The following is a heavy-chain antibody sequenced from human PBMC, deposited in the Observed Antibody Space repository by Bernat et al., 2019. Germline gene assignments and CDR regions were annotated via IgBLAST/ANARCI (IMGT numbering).Heavy chain of an antibody. Sequence: QVQLQESGPGLVKPSETLSLTCTVSGGSISSYYWSWIRQPPGKGLEWIGYIYYSGSTNYNPSLKSRVTITVDTSKNQFSLKLSSVTAADTAVYYCARDSGPYSGYWDYWGQGTLVTVSS. V-gene: IGHV4-59*01. D-gene: IGHD3-22*01. CDR3: ARDSGPYSGYWDY. CDR1: GGSISSYY. J-gene: IGHJ4*02. CDR2: IYYSGST.